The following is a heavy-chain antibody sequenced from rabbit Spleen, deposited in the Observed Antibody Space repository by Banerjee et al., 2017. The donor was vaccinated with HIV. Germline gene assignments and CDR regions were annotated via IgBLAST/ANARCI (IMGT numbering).Heavy chain of an antibody. J-gene: IGHJ4*01. CDR1: GFDFSSYG. Sequence: QEQLKETGGGLVQPGGSLTLSCKASGFDFSSYGVSWVRQAPGKGLEWIGYIEPIFGRTYYATWVNGRFTISSHNAQNTVDLQMNSLTAADTATYFCVRDLGYDDYSEKGYFNLWGQGTLVTVS. CDR3: VRDLGYDDYSEKGYFNL. D-gene: IGHD2-1*01. CDR2: IEPIFGRT. V-gene: IGHV1S47*01.